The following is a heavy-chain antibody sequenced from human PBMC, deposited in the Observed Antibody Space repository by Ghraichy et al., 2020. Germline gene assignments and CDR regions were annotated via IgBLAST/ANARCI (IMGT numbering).Heavy chain of an antibody. J-gene: IGHJ5*02. CDR3: ANALLPGSNWFDP. D-gene: IGHD2-15*01. CDR2: IIPIFGTA. CDR1: GGTFSSYA. Sequence: SGKVSCKASGGTFSSYAISWVRQAPGQGLEWMGGIIPIFGTANYAQKFQGRVTITADESTSTAYMELSSLRSEDTAVYYCANALLPGSNWFDPWGQGTLVTVSS. V-gene: IGHV1-69*13.